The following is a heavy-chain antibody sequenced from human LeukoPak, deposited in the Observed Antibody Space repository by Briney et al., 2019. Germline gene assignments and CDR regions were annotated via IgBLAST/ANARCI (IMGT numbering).Heavy chain of an antibody. CDR3: ARDGGRNYYYYYMDV. D-gene: IGHD4-23*01. CDR1: GYTFTSYY. CDR2: INPSGGST. J-gene: IGHJ6*03. V-gene: IGHV1-46*01. Sequence: ASVKVSCKASGYTFTSYYMHWVRQAPGQGLEWMGIINPSGGSTSYAQKFQGRVTMTRDTSTSTVYMELSSLRSEDTAVYYCARDGGRNYYYYYMDVWGKGTTVTISS.